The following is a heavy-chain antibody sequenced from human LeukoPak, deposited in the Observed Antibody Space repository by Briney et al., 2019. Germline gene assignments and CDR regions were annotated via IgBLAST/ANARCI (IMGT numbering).Heavy chain of an antibody. CDR2: ISGSGSST. CDR3: ARDWGYDYVWGSYDYFDY. J-gene: IGHJ4*02. D-gene: IGHD3-16*01. CDR1: GFTFSNYA. V-gene: IGHV3-23*01. Sequence: PGGSLRLSCAASGFTFSNYAMTWVRQAPGKGLEWVSGISGSGSSTYYADSVKGRFTLSKDYPKNTLYLQMNSLRAEDTAVYYCARDWGYDYVWGSYDYFDYWGQGTLVTVSS.